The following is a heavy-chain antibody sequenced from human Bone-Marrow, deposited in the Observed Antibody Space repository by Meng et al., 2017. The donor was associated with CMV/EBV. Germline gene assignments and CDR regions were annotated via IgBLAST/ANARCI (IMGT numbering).Heavy chain of an antibody. J-gene: IGHJ4*02. Sequence: GESLKISCAASGFTFSSYAMSWVRQAPGKGLEWVSAISGSGGSTYYADSVKGRFTISRDNSKNTLYLQMNSLRAEDTAVYYCAKDRRYCSGGSCYSVQYYFDYWGQGTLVTVSS. CDR2: ISGSGGST. D-gene: IGHD2-15*01. CDR1: GFTFSSYA. V-gene: IGHV3-23*01. CDR3: AKDRRYCSGGSCYSVQYYFDY.